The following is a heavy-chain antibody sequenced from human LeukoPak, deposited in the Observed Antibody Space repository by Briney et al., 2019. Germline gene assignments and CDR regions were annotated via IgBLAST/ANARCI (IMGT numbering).Heavy chain of an antibody. CDR1: EGTFSSYA. V-gene: IGHV1-69*04. D-gene: IGHD2-2*01. J-gene: IGHJ6*03. Sequence: AASVKVSCKASEGTFSSYAISWVRQAPGQGLEWMGRIIPILGIANYAQKFQGRVTITTDESTSTAYMELSSLRSEDTAVYYCARGGRRQLPRLHYYYYYMDVWGKGTTVTVSS. CDR2: IIPILGIA. CDR3: ARGGRRQLPRLHYYYYYMDV.